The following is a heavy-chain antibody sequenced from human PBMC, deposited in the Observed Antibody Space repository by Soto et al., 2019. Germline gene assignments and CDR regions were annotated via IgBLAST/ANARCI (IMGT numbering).Heavy chain of an antibody. J-gene: IGHJ5*02. Sequence: QVQLRESGPRLVKTSGTLSLTCAVSGGSISRTNWWTLVRQTPGKGLEWIGEIYHSGSPTYSPSHRGRATISVDKSNNQFSLRLISVTAADTAVYYCATLPPRIVVSLLPIPTWGQGILFTVSS. CDR2: IYHSGSP. CDR3: ATLPPRIVVSLLPIPT. V-gene: IGHV4-4*02. CDR1: GGSISRTNW. D-gene: IGHD2-21*01.